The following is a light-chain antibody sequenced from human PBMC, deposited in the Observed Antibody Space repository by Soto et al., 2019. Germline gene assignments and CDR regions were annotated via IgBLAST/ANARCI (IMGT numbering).Light chain of an antibody. CDR2: GAS. Sequence: EIVLTQSPGTLSLSPGEKATLSCRASQSVGSSYLAWYQKKPGQAPRLLIYGASSRATGIPDRFSGSGSGTDFTLTISRLEPEDSAVYSCQDYGSSRTFGQGTEV. V-gene: IGKV3-20*01. J-gene: IGKJ1*01. CDR3: QDYGSSRT. CDR1: QSVGSSY.